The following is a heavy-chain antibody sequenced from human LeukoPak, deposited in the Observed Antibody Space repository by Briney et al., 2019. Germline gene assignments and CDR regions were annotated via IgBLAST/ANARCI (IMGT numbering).Heavy chain of an antibody. CDR2: ISAYNGLT. D-gene: IGHD3-10*01. V-gene: IGHV1-18*01. Sequence: ASVTVSFMASGYMFTSYGISWVRQAPGQGLEWMGWISAYNGLTHDAQKFQGRVTMTTDTSTTTAYLELRSLRSNDTAVYFCARDGNYGPDFWGHGTLVTASS. CDR3: ARDGNYGPDF. CDR1: GYMFTSYG. J-gene: IGHJ4*01.